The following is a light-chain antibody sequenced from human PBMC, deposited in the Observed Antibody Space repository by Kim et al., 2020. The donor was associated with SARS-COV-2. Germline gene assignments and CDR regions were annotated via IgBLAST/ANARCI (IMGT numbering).Light chain of an antibody. CDR1: DIGIKS. V-gene: IGLV3-21*01. Sequence: APGATDTSTCGGNDIGIKSVCWHQQKPGQAPGVVIYYDTDRPSGIPERFSGSNSGNTATLTISRVEAGDEADYYCQVWDSISDHVVFGGGTQLTVL. CDR3: QVWDSISDHVV. J-gene: IGLJ2*01. CDR2: YDT.